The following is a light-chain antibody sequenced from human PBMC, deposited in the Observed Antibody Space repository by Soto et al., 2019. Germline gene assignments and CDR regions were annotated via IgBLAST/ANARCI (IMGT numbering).Light chain of an antibody. CDR2: GAS. Sequence: EIVLTQSPGTLSLSPGEGATLSCRASQSVTSSNVAWYQQKPGQAPRLLIFGASSRATGIPDRFSGSGSGTDFTLSISRLEPEDFAVYYCQQYDNSAWKFGQGTKVDIK. CDR1: QSVTSSN. V-gene: IGKV3-20*01. J-gene: IGKJ1*01. CDR3: QQYDNSAWK.